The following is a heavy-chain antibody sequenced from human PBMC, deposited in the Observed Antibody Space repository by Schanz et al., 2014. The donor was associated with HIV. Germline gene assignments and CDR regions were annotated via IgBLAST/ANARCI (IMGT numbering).Heavy chain of an antibody. CDR3: ARWRSGAPSN. V-gene: IGHV3-15*01. CDR2: IKNKTDGART. CDR1: GFTFSNAW. Sequence: EVQLVESGGGLVKPGGSLRLSCAASGFTFSNAWMSWVRQAPGEGLEWVGRIKNKTDGARTDYAASVKGRFTISRDDSKNTLYLQMNSLKTEDTAVYFCARWRSGAPSNWGQGTLVTVSS. J-gene: IGHJ4*02. D-gene: IGHD3-10*01.